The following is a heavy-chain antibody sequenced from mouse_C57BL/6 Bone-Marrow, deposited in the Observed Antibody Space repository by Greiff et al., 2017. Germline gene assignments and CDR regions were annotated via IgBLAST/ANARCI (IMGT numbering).Heavy chain of an antibody. J-gene: IGHJ3*01. Sequence: QVQLKQSGAELARPGASVKLSCKASGYTFTSYGISWVKQRTGQGLEWIGEIYPRSGNTYYNEKFKGKDTLTADKSSSTAYMELRSLTSEDSAVYFCARSDYSNYWFAYWGQGTLVTVSA. CDR1: GYTFTSYG. CDR2: IYPRSGNT. CDR3: ARSDYSNYWFAY. V-gene: IGHV1-81*01. D-gene: IGHD2-5*01.